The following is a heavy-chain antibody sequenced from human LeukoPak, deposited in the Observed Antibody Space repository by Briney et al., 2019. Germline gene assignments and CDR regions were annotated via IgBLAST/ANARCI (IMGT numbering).Heavy chain of an antibody. CDR2: ISSNGGST. CDR3: ASLDV. J-gene: IGHJ6*02. CDR1: GFTFSSYA. Sequence: GRSLRLSRAASGFTFSSYAMHWVRQAPGKGLEYVSAISSNGGSTYYANSVKGRFTISRDNSKNTLYLQMGSLRAEDMAVYYCASLDVWGQGTTVTVSS. V-gene: IGHV3-64*01.